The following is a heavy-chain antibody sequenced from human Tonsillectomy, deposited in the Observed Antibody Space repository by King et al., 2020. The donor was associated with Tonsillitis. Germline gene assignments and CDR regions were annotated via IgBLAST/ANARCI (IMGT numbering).Heavy chain of an antibody. CDR3: ARGLGEAYGDYAGADLDY. D-gene: IGHD4-17*01. J-gene: IGHJ4*02. V-gene: IGHV5-51*01. CDR2: IYPGDSDT. Sequence: VQLVQSGAEVKKPGESLKISCKGSGYSFTSYWIGWVRQMPGKGLEWMGIIYPGDSDTRYRPSFQGQVTISADKYISTAYLQWSSLKASDTDMYYCARGLGEAYGDYAGADLDYWGQGTLVTVSS. CDR1: GYSFTSYW.